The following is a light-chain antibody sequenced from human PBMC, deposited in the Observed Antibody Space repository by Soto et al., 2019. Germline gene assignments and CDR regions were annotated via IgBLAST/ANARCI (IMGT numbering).Light chain of an antibody. CDR3: LHTYSFPRT. V-gene: IGKV1-12*01. CDR1: QGIGDR. J-gene: IGKJ1*01. Sequence: IQMTQSPSSLASSFGDRVTLTCRASQGIGDRLAWYQQKPGKVPQLLIYFASTLGSGVPSRFSGSGSGTDFILTINTLQADDFATYYCLHTYSFPRTFGQGTKVDIK. CDR2: FAS.